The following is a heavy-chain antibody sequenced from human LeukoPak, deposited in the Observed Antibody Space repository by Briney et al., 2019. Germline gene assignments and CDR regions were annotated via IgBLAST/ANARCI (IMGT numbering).Heavy chain of an antibody. Sequence: SETLSLTCTVSGGSISSSSYYWGWIRQPPGKGLEWIGSIYYSGSTYYNPSLKSRVTISVDTSKNQFSLKLSSVTAADTAVYYCARDRYYGSGSYHWFDPWGQGTLVTVSS. D-gene: IGHD3-10*01. J-gene: IGHJ5*02. CDR2: IYYSGST. CDR1: GGSISSSSYY. CDR3: ARDRYYGSGSYHWFDP. V-gene: IGHV4-39*07.